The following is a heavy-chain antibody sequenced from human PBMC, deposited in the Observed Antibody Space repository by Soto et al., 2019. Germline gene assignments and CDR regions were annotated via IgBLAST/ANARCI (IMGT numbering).Heavy chain of an antibody. CDR3: ARDRLGYGSGSYRRLYYYYGMDV. Sequence: ASVKVSCKASGYTFTSYYMHWVRQAPGQGLEWMGIINPSGGSTSYAQKFQGRVTMTRDTSTSTVYMELSSLRSEDTAVYYCARDRLGYGSGSYRRLYYYYGMDVWGQGTTVTVSS. D-gene: IGHD3-10*01. V-gene: IGHV1-46*01. J-gene: IGHJ6*02. CDR1: GYTFTSYY. CDR2: INPSGGST.